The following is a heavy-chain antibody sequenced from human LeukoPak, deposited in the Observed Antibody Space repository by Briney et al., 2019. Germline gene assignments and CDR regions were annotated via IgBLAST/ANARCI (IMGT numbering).Heavy chain of an antibody. D-gene: IGHD2/OR15-2a*01. V-gene: IGHV3-21*01. CDR2: ISSTGTYI. CDR1: GFTFSTYA. Sequence: GGSLRLSCAASGFTFSTYAMNWIRQAPGKGLEWVSSISSTGTYIYYGDLVEGRFTISRDNAKNSLYLQMNSLRAEDTAVYYCARGVGNFRYFFDYWGQGTLVTVCS. J-gene: IGHJ4*02. CDR3: ARGVGNFRYFFDY.